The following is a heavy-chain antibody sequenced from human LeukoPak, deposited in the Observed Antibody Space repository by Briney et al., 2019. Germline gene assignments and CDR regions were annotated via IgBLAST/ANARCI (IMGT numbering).Heavy chain of an antibody. CDR1: GFTFSSYS. J-gene: IGHJ6*02. Sequence: GGSLRLSCAASGFTFSSYSMNWVRQAPGKGLEWVSYISSSSSTIYYADSVKGRFTISRDNAKNSLYLQMNSLRAEDTAVYYCARDVYCSSTSCYIGYHYYGMDVWGQGTTVTVSS. D-gene: IGHD2-2*02. CDR2: ISSSSSTI. V-gene: IGHV3-48*01. CDR3: ARDVYCSSTSCYIGYHYYGMDV.